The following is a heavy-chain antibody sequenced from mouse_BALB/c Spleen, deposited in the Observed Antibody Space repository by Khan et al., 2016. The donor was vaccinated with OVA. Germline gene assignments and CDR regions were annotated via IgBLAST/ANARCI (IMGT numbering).Heavy chain of an antibody. Sequence: VQLKESGGDLMKPGGSLKLSCAASGFTFSTYGMSWVRQTPDKRLEWVATINSDGYYTYYPDSVQGRFTISRNNAKNTLYLQMSSLKSEDTAMYYCASHLTGSFAYWGQGTLVTVSA. CDR2: INSDGYYT. CDR3: ASHLTGSFAY. CDR1: GFTFSTYG. D-gene: IGHD4-1*01. V-gene: IGHV5-6*01. J-gene: IGHJ3*01.